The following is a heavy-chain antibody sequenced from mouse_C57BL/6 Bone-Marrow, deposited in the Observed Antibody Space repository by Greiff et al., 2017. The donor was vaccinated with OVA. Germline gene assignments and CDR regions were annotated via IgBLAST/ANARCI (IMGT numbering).Heavy chain of an antibody. V-gene: IGHV1-54*01. J-gene: IGHJ2*01. D-gene: IGHD1-1*01. CDR1: GYAFTNYL. CDR2: INPGSGGT. Sequence: QVQLQQSGAELVRPGTSVKVSCKASGYAFTNYLIEWVKQRPGQGLEWIGVINPGSGGTNYNEKFKGKATLTADKSSSTAYMQLSSLTSEDSAVYFCARSRYYYGSRGDYWGQGTTLTVSS. CDR3: ARSRYYYGSRGDY.